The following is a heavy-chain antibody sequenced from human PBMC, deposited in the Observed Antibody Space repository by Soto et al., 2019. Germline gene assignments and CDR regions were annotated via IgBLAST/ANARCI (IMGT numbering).Heavy chain of an antibody. V-gene: IGHV3-15*04. D-gene: IGHD2-15*01. CDR1: GIAFNDAW. CDR3: IADNSYSVGGGLH. CDR2: FGSEIAGATI. Sequence: GGSLRCSCAVSGIAFNDAWMPWVPQAPGKGREWVGRFGSEIAGATIDYAEPGTGRFTISRDGQKSTVFLQMNSLNTGDTAIYFCIADNSYSVGGGLHCVQGTPGTVSA. J-gene: IGHJ4*02.